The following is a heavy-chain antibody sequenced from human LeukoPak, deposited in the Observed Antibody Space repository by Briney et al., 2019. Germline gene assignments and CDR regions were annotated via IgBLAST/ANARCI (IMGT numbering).Heavy chain of an antibody. J-gene: IGHJ4*02. V-gene: IGHV4-30-2*01. Sequence: ASQTLSLTCTVSGGSISSGGYYWSWIRQPPGKGLEGIGYIYHSGSTYYNPSLKSRVTISVDRSKNQFSLKLSSVTAADTAVYYCARGAIRFYFDYWGQGTLVTVSS. CDR1: GGSISSGGYY. CDR3: ARGAIRFYFDY. D-gene: IGHD3-3*01. CDR2: IYHSGST.